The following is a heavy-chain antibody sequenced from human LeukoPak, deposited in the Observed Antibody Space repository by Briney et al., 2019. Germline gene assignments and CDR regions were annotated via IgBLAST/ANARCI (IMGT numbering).Heavy chain of an antibody. CDR2: ITSGGGGT. CDR1: GFTFSISG. D-gene: IGHD2-8*01. CDR3: AKGTNGVGHAFDY. V-gene: IGHV3-23*01. J-gene: IGHJ4*02. Sequence: PGGSLRLSCAASGFTFSISGMSWVRQAPGKGLEWVSGITSGGGGTYYADSVKGRFAISRDNSKNTLYLQMISLRAEDTAVYYCAKGTNGVGHAFDYWGRGILVTVSS.